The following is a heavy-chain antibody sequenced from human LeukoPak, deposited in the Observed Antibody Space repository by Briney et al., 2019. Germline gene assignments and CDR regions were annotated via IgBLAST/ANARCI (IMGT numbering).Heavy chain of an antibody. CDR2: FDPEDGET. CDR3: ATSIMITFGGVY. CDR1: GYTLTELS. D-gene: IGHD3-16*01. J-gene: IGHJ4*02. Sequence: ASVKVSCKVSGYTLTELSMHWVRQAPGKGLEWMGGFDPEDGETIYAQKFQGRVTMTEDTSTDTAYMELSSLRSEDTAVYYCATSIMITFGGVYWGQRTLVTVSS. V-gene: IGHV1-24*01.